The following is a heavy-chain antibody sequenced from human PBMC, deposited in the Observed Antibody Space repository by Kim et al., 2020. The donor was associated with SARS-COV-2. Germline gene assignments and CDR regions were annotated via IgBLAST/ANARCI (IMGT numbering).Heavy chain of an antibody. V-gene: IGHV3-23*01. Sequence: GGSLRLSCAASGFTFSSYAMSWVRQAPGKGLEWVSAISGSGGSTYYADSVKGRFTISRDNSKNTLYLQMNSLRAEDTAVYYCAKDPAAQPEINSSGWWGYDYWGQGTLVTVSS. CDR2: ISGSGGST. CDR1: GFTFSSYA. D-gene: IGHD6-19*01. CDR3: AKDPAAQPEINSSGWWGYDY. J-gene: IGHJ4*02.